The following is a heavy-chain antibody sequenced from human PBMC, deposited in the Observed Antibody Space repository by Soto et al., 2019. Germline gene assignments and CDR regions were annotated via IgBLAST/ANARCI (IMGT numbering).Heavy chain of an antibody. CDR3: ARLVSAGTYVDY. D-gene: IGHD6-13*01. J-gene: IGHJ4*02. Sequence: GESLKISCRGSGYSFASYWIGWARQMPGKGLEWMGIIYPGASDTRYSPSFQGQVTISADKSIGTAYLQWSSLKASDTAMYYCARLVSAGTYVDYWGQGTLVTVSS. V-gene: IGHV5-51*01. CDR1: GYSFASYW. CDR2: IYPGASDT.